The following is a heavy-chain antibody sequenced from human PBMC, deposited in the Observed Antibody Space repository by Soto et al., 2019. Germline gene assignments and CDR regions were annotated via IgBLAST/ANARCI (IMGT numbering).Heavy chain of an antibody. CDR1: GYSFSNFD. D-gene: IGHD3-10*01. V-gene: IGHV1-8*01. CDR2: MDPRNGNT. J-gene: IGHJ6*02. Sequence: ASVKVSCKASGYSFSNFDINWVRQAPGQGLEWVGWMDPRNGNTGYAEKFQGRVTLTGNTAISTAYMELSSLRSEDTAVYYCVREPLWFGELLSTYYYYYGMDVWGQGTTVTV. CDR3: VREPLWFGELLSTYYYYYGMDV.